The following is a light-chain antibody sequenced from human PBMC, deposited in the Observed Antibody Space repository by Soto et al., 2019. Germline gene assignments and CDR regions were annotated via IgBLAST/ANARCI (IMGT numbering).Light chain of an antibody. CDR1: QGIRDD. CDR3: LHDYAFPFT. CDR2: SAS. V-gene: IGKV1-6*01. J-gene: IGKJ3*01. Sequence: AIQMTQSPSSLSASVGDRVTITCRASQGIRDDLAWYQQKPGKAPKLLIYSASSLPSGVPSRFSGSGSGTDFTLSISSLQPEDFATYFCLHDYAFPFTFGPGTRVDIK.